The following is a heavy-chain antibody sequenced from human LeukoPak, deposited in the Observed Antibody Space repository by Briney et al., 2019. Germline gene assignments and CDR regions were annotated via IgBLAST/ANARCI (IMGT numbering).Heavy chain of an antibody. CDR1: GFTFSSYA. Sequence: PGRSLRLSCAASGFTFSSYAMSWVRQAPGKGREWVSAISGSGGSTYYADSVKGRFTTSRDNSKNTLYLQMNSLRAEDTAVYYCAKKQGGELRYYYYGMDVWGQGTTVTVSS. V-gene: IGHV3-23*01. D-gene: IGHD1-7*01. J-gene: IGHJ6*02. CDR2: ISGSGGST. CDR3: AKKQGGELRYYYYGMDV.